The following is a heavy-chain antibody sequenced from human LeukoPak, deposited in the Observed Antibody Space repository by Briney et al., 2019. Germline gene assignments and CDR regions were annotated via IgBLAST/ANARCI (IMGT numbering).Heavy chain of an antibody. CDR1: VFTFRSYA. CDR3: ATAKGRGTPGRDYFAF. J-gene: IGHJ4*02. CDR2: ISESVVST. V-gene: IGHV3-23*01. D-gene: IGHD3-16*01. Sequence: GGSLRLSSAVSVFTFRSYAMHWVRQAPGKGLEWGSGISESVVSTYYADSVKGRFTISRDNSKKTLYLQMYSLRDEDTAVYYSATAKGRGTPGRDYFAFWRRGHGVIVTS.